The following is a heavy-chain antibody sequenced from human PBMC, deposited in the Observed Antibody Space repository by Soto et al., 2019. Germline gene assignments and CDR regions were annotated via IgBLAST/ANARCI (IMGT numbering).Heavy chain of an antibody. Sequence: PSETLSLTCTVSGGSISSGGYYWSWIRQHPGKGLEWIGYIYYSGSTYYNPSLKSRVTISVDTSKNQFSLKLSSVTAADTAVYYCARASEDYYYYGMDVWGQGTTVTVSS. V-gene: IGHV4-31*03. CDR3: ARASEDYYYYGMDV. J-gene: IGHJ6*02. CDR2: IYYSGST. CDR1: GGSISSGGYY.